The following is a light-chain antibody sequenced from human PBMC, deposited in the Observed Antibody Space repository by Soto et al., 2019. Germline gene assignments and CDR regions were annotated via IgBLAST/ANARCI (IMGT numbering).Light chain of an antibody. Sequence: DIQMTPSPSSLSASVGDRVTITCRASQTISSYLNWYQQIPGKAPKLLIYAASSLLSGVPSRFSGSGSGTDFTLTISSLQPEDFATYYCQQSYSAPPYTFGQGTKVEIK. CDR3: QQSYSAPPYT. CDR2: AAS. V-gene: IGKV1-39*01. CDR1: QTISSY. J-gene: IGKJ2*01.